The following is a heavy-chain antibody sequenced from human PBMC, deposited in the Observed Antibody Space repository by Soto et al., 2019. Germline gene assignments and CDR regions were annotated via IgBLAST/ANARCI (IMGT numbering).Heavy chain of an antibody. J-gene: IGHJ4*02. V-gene: IGHV4-39*01. CDR1: GGSISSSSYY. CDR3: XRAEWAYDFRNQKTYYFDY. D-gene: IGHD3-3*01. Sequence: SETLSLTCTVSGGSISSSSYYWGWIRQPPGKGLEWIGSIYYSGSTYYNPSLKSRVTISVDTSKNQFSLKLSSVTAADTAVYYCXRAEWAYDFRNQKTYYFDYWGQGTLVTVYS. CDR2: IYYSGST.